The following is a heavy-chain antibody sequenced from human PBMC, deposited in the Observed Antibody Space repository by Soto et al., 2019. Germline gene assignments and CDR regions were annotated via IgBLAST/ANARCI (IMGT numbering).Heavy chain of an antibody. Sequence: GGSLRLSCAASGFTFSSYSMNWVRQAPGKGLEWVSYISSSSSTIYYADSVKGRFTISRDNAKNSLYLQMNSLRDEDTAVYYCARDQGRDQVTIFGVVYYYYGMDVWGQGTTVTVSS. V-gene: IGHV3-48*02. CDR1: GFTFSSYS. CDR3: ARDQGRDQVTIFGVVYYYYGMDV. J-gene: IGHJ6*02. D-gene: IGHD3-3*01. CDR2: ISSSSSTI.